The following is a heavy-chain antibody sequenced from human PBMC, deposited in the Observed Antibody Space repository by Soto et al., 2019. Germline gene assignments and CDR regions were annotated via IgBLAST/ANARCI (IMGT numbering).Heavy chain of an antibody. CDR2: VYNSGST. CDR1: CGSISSNY. Sequence: PSETLSLTCTVSCGSISSNYWTWIRQPPGKGLEWIGYVYNSGSTNYNPSLKSRVTISEDTSKSQFSLKVNSMTAADTAVYYCARYRREAVAGYTLDNWGQGILVTV. J-gene: IGHJ4*02. V-gene: IGHV4-59*01. D-gene: IGHD6-13*01. CDR3: ARYRREAVAGYTLDN.